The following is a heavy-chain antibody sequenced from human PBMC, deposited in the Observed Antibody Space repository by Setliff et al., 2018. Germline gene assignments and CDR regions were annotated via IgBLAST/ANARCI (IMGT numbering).Heavy chain of an antibody. J-gene: IGHJ4*02. D-gene: IGHD3-10*01. CDR3: ARVRNYYGPGSYLSAFDY. CDR1: GFTFYNYA. Sequence: LRLSCAASGFTFYNYAMHWVRQAPGKGLEWVAVIRNAGSTGYVDSVKGRFTISRDNAKNSLYLQMNSLKADDTAVYYCARVRNYYGPGSYLSAFDYWGQGALVTVSS. CDR2: IRNAGST. V-gene: IGHV3-20*04.